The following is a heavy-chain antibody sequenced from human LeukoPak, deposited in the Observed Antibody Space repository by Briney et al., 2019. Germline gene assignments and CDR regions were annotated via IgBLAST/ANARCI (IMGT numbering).Heavy chain of an antibody. V-gene: IGHV4-30-4*08. CDR2: IYYSGST. Sequence: SQTLSLTCTVSGGSISSGDYYWSWIRQPPGKGLEWIGYIYYSGSTYYTPSLKNRVTISVDTSKNQFSLKLSSVPPAAPAVYYCASGDVVVPPACGWFDPWGQGTLVTVSS. D-gene: IGHD2-2*01. J-gene: IGHJ5*02. CDR1: GGSISSGDYY. CDR3: ASGDVVVPPACGWFDP.